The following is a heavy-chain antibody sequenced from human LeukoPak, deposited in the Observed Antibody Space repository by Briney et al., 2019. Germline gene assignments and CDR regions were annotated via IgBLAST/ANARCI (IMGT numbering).Heavy chain of an antibody. CDR1: GCTFTSYD. CDR3: ARLHGSGSYSDY. V-gene: IGHV1-8*03. Sequence: ASVKVSCKASGCTFTSYDINWVRQATGQGLEWMGWMNPNSGNTGYAQKFQGRVTITRNTSISTAYMELSSLRSEDTAVYYCARLHGSGSYSDYWGQGTLVTVSS. CDR2: MNPNSGNT. D-gene: IGHD3-10*01. J-gene: IGHJ4*02.